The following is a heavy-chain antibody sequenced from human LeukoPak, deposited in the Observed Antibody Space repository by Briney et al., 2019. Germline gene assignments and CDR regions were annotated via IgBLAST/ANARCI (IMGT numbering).Heavy chain of an antibody. V-gene: IGHV1-2*02. CDR1: GYTFTGYY. J-gene: IGHJ3*02. CDR3: ARSYTDVLRFLEWLGAFDI. CDR2: INPNSGGT. Sequence: ASVKVSCKASGYTFTGYYMHWVRQAPGQGLEWMGWINPNSGGTNYAQKSQGRVTMTRDTSISTAYMELSRLRSDDTAVYYCARSYTDVLRFLEWLGAFDIWGQGTMVTVSS. D-gene: IGHD3-3*01.